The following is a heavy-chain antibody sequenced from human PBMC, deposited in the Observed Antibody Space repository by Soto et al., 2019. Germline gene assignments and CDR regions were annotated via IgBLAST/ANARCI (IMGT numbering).Heavy chain of an antibody. CDR2: IYYSGST. D-gene: IGHD6-13*01. CDR1: GGSISSGDYY. Sequence: SETLSLTCTVSGGSISSGDYYWSWIRQPPGKGLEWIGYIYYSGSTYYNPSLKSRVTISVDTSKNQFSLKLSSVTAADTAVYYCARVGSSWSYYFDYWGQGTLVTVS. CDR3: ARVGSSWSYYFDY. V-gene: IGHV4-30-4*01. J-gene: IGHJ4*02.